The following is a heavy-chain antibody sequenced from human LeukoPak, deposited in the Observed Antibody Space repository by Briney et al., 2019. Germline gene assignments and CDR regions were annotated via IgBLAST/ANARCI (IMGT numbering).Heavy chain of an antibody. J-gene: IGHJ4*02. CDR2: IIPIFGTA. CDR3: ARRVTTMENDY. CDR1: GGTXSSYA. Sequence: ASVKVSCKASGGTXSSYAISWVRQAPGQGLEWMGGIIPIFGTAHYAQKFQGRVTITADESTSTAYMELSSLRSEDTAVYYCARRVTTMENDYWGQGTLVTVSS. D-gene: IGHD4-23*01. V-gene: IGHV1-69*13.